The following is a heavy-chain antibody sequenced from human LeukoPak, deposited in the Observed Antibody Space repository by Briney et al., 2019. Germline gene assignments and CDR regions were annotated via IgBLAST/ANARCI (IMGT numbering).Heavy chain of an antibody. J-gene: IGHJ5*02. V-gene: IGHV4-61*02. CDR2: IYSSGSI. Sequence: SETLSLTCTVSGGSISSGSYYWSWIRQPARKGLEWIGRIYSSGSINYNPSLKSRVTISVDTSKNQFSLKLSSVTAADTAVYYCARRVDYYDSSGYNNWFDPWGQGTLVTVSS. CDR1: GGSISSGSYY. CDR3: ARRVDYYDSSGYNNWFDP. D-gene: IGHD3-22*01.